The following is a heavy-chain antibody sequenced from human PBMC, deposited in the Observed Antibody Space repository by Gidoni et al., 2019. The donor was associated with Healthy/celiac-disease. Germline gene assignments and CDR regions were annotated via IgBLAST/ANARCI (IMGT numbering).Heavy chain of an antibody. CDR3: ASIPGIAAAGTTRSYWYFDL. V-gene: IGHV3-33*01. D-gene: IGHD6-13*01. CDR1: GFPFSSFG. Sequence: QVQLVESGGGVVQPGRSLRLSCAAAGFPFSSFGMHGVRQAPGKGLDGVGVIWYDGSNKYYADSVKGRFTISRDNSKNTLYLQMNSLRAEDTAVYYCASIPGIAAAGTTRSYWYFDLWGRGTLVTVSS. J-gene: IGHJ2*01. CDR2: IWYDGSNK.